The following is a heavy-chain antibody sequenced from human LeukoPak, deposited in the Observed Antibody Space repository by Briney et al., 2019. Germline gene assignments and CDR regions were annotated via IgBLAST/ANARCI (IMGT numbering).Heavy chain of an antibody. D-gene: IGHD4-11*01. CDR1: GGSISSSSYY. J-gene: IGHJ4*02. CDR2: IYYSGST. Sequence: SETLSLTCTVSGGSISSSSYYWGWIRQPPGKGLEWIGSIYYSGSTYYNPSLKSRVTISVDTSKNQFSLKLSSVTAADTAVYYCAGGKTVTTYYWGRGTLVTVSS. CDR3: AGGKTVTTYY. V-gene: IGHV4-39*07.